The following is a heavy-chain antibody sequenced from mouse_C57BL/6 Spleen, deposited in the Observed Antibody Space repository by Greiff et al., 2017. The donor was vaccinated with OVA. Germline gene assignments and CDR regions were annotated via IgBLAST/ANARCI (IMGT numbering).Heavy chain of an antibody. D-gene: IGHD1-1*01. V-gene: IGHV1-69*01. CDR2: IDPSDSYT. J-gene: IGHJ2*01. CDR3: ARRGSSYGDFEY. Sequence: QVHVKQPGPELVMPGASVKLSCKASGYTFTSYWMHWVKQRPGQGLEWIGEIDPSDSYTNYNQKFKGKSTLTVDKSSSTAYMQLSSLTSEDSAVDYCARRGSSYGDFEYWGQGTTLTVST. CDR1: GYTFTSYW.